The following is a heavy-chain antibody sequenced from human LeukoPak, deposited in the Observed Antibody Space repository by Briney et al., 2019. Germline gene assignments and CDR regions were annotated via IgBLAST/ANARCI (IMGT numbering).Heavy chain of an antibody. CDR2: IYYSGST. J-gene: IGHJ4*02. CDR1: GGSISSYY. Sequence: SETLSLTCTVSGGSISSYYWSWIRQPPGKGLEWIGYIYYSGSTNYNPSLKSRVTISVDTSKNQLSLKLSSVTAADTAVYYCERHSSSWEARFDYWGQGTLVTVSS. CDR3: ERHSSSWEARFDY. V-gene: IGHV4-59*08. D-gene: IGHD6-13*01.